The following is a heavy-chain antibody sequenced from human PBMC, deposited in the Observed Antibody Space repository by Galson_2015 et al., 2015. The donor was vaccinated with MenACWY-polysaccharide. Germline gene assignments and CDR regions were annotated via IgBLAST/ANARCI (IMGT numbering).Heavy chain of an antibody. J-gene: IGHJ5*02. CDR3: ARDSTHQGYNDFWSGYYNH. CDR2: IYSGGST. V-gene: IGHV3-66*02. D-gene: IGHD3-3*01. Sequence: SLRLSCAASGFTVSSNYMSWVRQAPGKGLEWVSVIYSGGSTYYADSVKGRFTISRDNSKNTPYLQMDSLRAEDTAVYYCARDSTHQGYNDFWSGYYNHWGQGTLVTVSS. CDR1: GFTVSSNY.